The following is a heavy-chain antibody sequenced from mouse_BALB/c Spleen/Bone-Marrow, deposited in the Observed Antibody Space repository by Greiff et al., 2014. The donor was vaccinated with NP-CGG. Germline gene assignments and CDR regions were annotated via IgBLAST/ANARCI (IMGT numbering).Heavy chain of an antibody. CDR1: GYAFSGYW. CDR2: IYPGDGDT. J-gene: IGHJ2*01. Sequence: VKLVESGAELVRPGSSVRISCKASGYAFSGYWMNWAKQRPGQGLEWIGQIYPGDGDTDYNGKFKGKATLTADKSSSTAYMQLSSLTSEDSAVYFCARGGISVDYWGQGTTLTVSS. V-gene: IGHV1-80*01. CDR3: ARGGISVDY.